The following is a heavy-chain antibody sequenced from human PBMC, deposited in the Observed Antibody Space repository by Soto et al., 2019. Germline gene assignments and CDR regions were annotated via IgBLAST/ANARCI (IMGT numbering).Heavy chain of an antibody. CDR1: GFTFSSYS. D-gene: IGHD1-7*01. V-gene: IGHV3-21*01. CDR3: ARGLSWNYETWFDP. J-gene: IGHJ5*02. Sequence: GGSLRLSCAASGFTFSSYSMNWVRQAPGKGLEWVSSISSSSSYIYYADSVKGRFTISRDNAKNSLYLQMNSLRAEDTAVYYCARGLSWNYETWFDPWGQGTLVTVSS. CDR2: ISSSSSYI.